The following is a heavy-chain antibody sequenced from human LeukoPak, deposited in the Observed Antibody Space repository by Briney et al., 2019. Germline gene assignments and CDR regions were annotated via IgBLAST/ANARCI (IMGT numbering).Heavy chain of an antibody. Sequence: GGSLRLSCAASGFTVSSNYMSWVRQAPGKGLEWVSVIYSGGSTYYADSVKGRFTISRDNSKNTLYLQMNSLRAEDTAVYYCAREGAVAGKVPTVWGRGTLVTVSS. V-gene: IGHV3-53*01. J-gene: IGHJ4*02. CDR3: AREGAVAGKVPTV. CDR1: GFTVSSNY. CDR2: IYSGGST. D-gene: IGHD6-19*01.